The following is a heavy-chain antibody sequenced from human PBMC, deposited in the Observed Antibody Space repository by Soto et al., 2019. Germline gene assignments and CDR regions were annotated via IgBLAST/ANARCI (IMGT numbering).Heavy chain of an antibody. CDR2: IYYSGGT. CDR1: GGSISSYY. J-gene: IGHJ3*02. D-gene: IGHD2-21*01. V-gene: IGHV4-59*08. CDR3: AGTDSFDAFDI. Sequence: SETLSLTCTVSGGSISSYYWSWIRQPPGKGLEWIGYIYYSGGTNYNPSLKSRVTISVDTSKNQFSLKLSSVTAADTAVYYCAGTDSFDAFDIWGQGTMVTVSS.